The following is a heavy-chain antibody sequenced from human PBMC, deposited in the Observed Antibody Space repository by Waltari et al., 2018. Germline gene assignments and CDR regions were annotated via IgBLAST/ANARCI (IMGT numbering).Heavy chain of an antibody. V-gene: IGHV1-8*01. Sequence: QVQLVQSGAEVKKPGVSVKVSCKASGYTFTSYDINWVRQATGQGLEWMGWMNPNSGNTGYAQKFQGRVTMTRNTSISTAYMELSSLRAEDTAVYYCAKTGPVYGDYIRRDGMDVWGQGTTVTVSS. CDR2: MNPNSGNT. D-gene: IGHD4-17*01. CDR1: GYTFTSYD. CDR3: AKTGPVYGDYIRRDGMDV. J-gene: IGHJ6*02.